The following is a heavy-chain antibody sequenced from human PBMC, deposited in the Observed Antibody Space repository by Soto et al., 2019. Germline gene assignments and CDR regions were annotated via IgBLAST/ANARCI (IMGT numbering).Heavy chain of an antibody. J-gene: IGHJ6*02. CDR1: GCSISSSNW. V-gene: IGHV4-4*03. Sequence: APETLSLTCAVSGCSISSSNWWSWVRRPPGKGLEWIGEIYHSGSTNYNPSLKSRVTISVDKSKNQFSLKLTSVTAADTAVYYCARVSGSYYYGMDVWGQGTTVTVSS. CDR2: IYHSGST. CDR3: ARVSGSYYYGMDV. D-gene: IGHD1-26*01.